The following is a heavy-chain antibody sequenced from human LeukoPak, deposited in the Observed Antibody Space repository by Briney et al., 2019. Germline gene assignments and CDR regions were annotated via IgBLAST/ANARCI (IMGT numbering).Heavy chain of an antibody. CDR1: GYTFTGYY. J-gene: IGHJ6*03. D-gene: IGHD4-17*01. CDR2: INPNSGGT. V-gene: IGHV1-2*02. CDR3: ARGGVTTPYYYYYMDV. Sequence: ASVKVSCKASGYTFTGYYMHWVRQAPGQGLEWMGWINPNSGGTNYAQKLQGRVTMTTDTSTSTAYMELRSLRSDDTAVYYCARGGVTTPYYYYYMDVWGKGTTVTVSS.